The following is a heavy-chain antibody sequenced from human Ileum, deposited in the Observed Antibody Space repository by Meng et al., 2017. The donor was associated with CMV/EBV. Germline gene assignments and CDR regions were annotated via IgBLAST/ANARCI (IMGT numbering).Heavy chain of an antibody. CDR2: INPGSGAT. CDR1: GFTFTAYY. Sequence: ASVKVSCQASGFTFTAYYMYWIRQAPGQGLEWVAWINPGSGATGYAQKFKGRVTVTRDTSISTLYMELRSLTSDDTAMYYCARDGISSSPDFDYWGQGTLVTVSS. J-gene: IGHJ4*02. D-gene: IGHD6-6*01. V-gene: IGHV1-2*02. CDR3: ARDGISSSPDFDY.